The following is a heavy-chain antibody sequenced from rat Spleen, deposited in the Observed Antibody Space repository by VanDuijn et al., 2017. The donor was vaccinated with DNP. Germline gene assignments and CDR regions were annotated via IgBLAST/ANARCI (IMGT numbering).Heavy chain of an antibody. D-gene: IGHD1-6*01. CDR2: ITPSGGNT. Sequence: EVQLVESGGDLVQPGRSLKLSCVASGFTFNNHWMTWIRQVPGKGLEWVASITPSGGNTYFPDSVKGRFTISRNNAENTLYLQMNSLRSEDTATYYCARGIITALPYWSFDFWGPGTMVTVSS. J-gene: IGHJ1*01. CDR1: GFTFNNHW. CDR3: ARGIITALPYWSFDF. V-gene: IGHV5-31*01.